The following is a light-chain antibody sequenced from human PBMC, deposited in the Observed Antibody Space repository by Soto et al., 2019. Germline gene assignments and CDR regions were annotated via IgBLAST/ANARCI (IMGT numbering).Light chain of an antibody. CDR3: LQYVSYPGT. CDR2: KAS. J-gene: IGKJ4*01. V-gene: IGKV1-5*03. Sequence: DIQMTQSPSTLSASVGDRVTITCRASQSISTSLAWDQKKPGKAPNLLIYKASRLESGVPSRFSGSGSGTEFTLTISSLQPDDVATYYCLQYVSYPGTFGGWTKVEMK. CDR1: QSISTS.